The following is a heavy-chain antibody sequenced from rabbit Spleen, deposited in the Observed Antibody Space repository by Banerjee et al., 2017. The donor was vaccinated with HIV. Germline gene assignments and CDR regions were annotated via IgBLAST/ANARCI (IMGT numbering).Heavy chain of an antibody. J-gene: IGHJ6*01. CDR1: GFSFNSGYD. CDR3: ARDTSSSFSSYGMDL. D-gene: IGHD1-1*01. CDR2: IDAGNSGST. Sequence: QSLEESGGGLVMPGASLTLTCKASGFSFNSGYDMCWVRQAPGKGLEWIACIDAGNSGSTYSATWAKGRFTISKTSSTTVTLQMTRLTAADTATYFCARDTSSSFSSYGMDLWGPGTLVTVS. V-gene: IGHV1S40*01.